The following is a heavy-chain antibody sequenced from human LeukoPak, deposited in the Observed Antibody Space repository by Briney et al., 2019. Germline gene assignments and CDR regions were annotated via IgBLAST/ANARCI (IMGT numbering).Heavy chain of an antibody. CDR3: ARDPGIAVAGMLDY. V-gene: IGHV1-2*02. Sequence: ASVKVSCKASGYTFTGYYMHWVRQAPGQGPEWMGWINPNSGGTNYAQKFQGRVTMTRDTSISTAYMELSRLRSDDTAVYYCARDPGIAVAGMLDYWGQGTLVTVSS. D-gene: IGHD6-19*01. CDR1: GYTFTGYY. J-gene: IGHJ4*02. CDR2: INPNSGGT.